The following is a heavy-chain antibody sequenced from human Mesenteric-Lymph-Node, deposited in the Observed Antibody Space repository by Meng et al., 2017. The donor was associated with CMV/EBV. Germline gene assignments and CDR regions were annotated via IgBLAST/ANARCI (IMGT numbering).Heavy chain of an antibody. CDR1: GDSISSSSFY. J-gene: IGHJ4*02. Sequence: SETLSLTCTVSGDSISSSSFYWGWIRQPPGRGLEWIATIHKSGSTYYKPSLKSRVSISVDTSKNQFSLKVTSVTAADTAVYYCARGHYVRRDFWSGYLNYWGQGTLVTVSS. CDR2: IHKSGST. CDR3: ARGHYVRRDFWSGYLNY. V-gene: IGHV4-39*07. D-gene: IGHD3-3*01.